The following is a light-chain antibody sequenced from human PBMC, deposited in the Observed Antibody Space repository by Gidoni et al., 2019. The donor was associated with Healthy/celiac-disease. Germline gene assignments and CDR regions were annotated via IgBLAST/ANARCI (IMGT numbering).Light chain of an antibody. CDR3: QQSYSTPRT. CDR1: QSISSY. V-gene: IGKV1-39*01. J-gene: IGKJ4*01. CDR2: AAS. Sequence: DIQMTQSPSALSASVGDRVTITCRVSQSISSYLNWYQQKPGKAPKRLIYAASSLQSGVPSRFSGSGSGTDFTLTISSLQPEDFATYYGQQSYSTPRTFGGGTKVEIK.